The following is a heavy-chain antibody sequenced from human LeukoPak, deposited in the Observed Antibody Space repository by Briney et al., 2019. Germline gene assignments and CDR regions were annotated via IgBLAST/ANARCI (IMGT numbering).Heavy chain of an antibody. J-gene: IGHJ3*02. CDR1: GGSFSGYY. CDR2: INHSGST. D-gene: IGHD2-15*01. CDR3: ARVKRRYCSGGSCYSGRSAFDI. V-gene: IGHV4-34*01. Sequence: PSETLSLTCAVYGGSFSGYYWSWIRHPPGKGLEWIGEINHSGSTNYNPSLKSRVTISVDTSKNQFSLKLSSVTAADTAVYYCARVKRRYCSGGSCYSGRSAFDIWGQGTMVTVSS.